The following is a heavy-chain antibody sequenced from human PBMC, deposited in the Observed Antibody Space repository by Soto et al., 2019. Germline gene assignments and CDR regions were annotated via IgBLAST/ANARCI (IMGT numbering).Heavy chain of an antibody. V-gene: IGHV3-30*18. J-gene: IGHJ6*04. Sequence: QVQLVESGGGVVQPGRYLRLSFAASGFTFSSYGMHWVRQAPGKGLEWVAVISYDGSNKYYADSVKGRFTISRDNSKNTLYMEMSSLGADATAMYYCAKEDGIGYDQFGYYYYGIDVWGEGATVTVSS. CDR3: AKEDGIGYDQFGYYYYGIDV. CDR2: ISYDGSNK. CDR1: GFTFSSYG. D-gene: IGHD5-12*01.